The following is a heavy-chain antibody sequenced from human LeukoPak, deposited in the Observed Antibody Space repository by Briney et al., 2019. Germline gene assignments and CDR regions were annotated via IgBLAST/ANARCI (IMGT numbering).Heavy chain of an antibody. V-gene: IGHV5-51*01. CDR3: ARAGYCSSTTCFLDS. CDR1: GYSFTSYW. J-gene: IGHJ4*02. Sequence: GESLQISCNESGYSFTSYWIAWVSQMPGKGLECMGNIYPGDSDTRYSPSFQGQVTISADKSISTVHLRWSSLKASDTAMYYCARAGYCSSTTCFLDSWGQGTLVTVSS. CDR2: IYPGDSDT. D-gene: IGHD2-2*01.